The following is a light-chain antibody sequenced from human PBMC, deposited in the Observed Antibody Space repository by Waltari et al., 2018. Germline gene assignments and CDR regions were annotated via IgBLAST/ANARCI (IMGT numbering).Light chain of an antibody. CDR3: QQRNSRLI. CDR1: QSLDTY. V-gene: IGKV3-11*01. Sequence: EVVLTQSPATLSLSPGEGATVSCRASQSLDTYLAWYQQKPGQPPRLLIYDASQRATGIPARFSGIGYGTDFTLTISSLEPEDFGLYYCQQRNSRLIFGGGTKVEIK. J-gene: IGKJ4*01. CDR2: DAS.